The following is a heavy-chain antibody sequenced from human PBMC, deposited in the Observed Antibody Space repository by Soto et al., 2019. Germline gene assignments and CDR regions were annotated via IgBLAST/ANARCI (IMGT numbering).Heavy chain of an antibody. Sequence: GGSLRVSCAASGFTFSNYNMNWVRQAPGKGLEWVSSISSGSAYIYYADSVKGRFTISRDNAKNSLYLQMNSLRADETAVYYCASDPTNLKHSSGWYSWFDPWGQGTLVTVSS. J-gene: IGHJ5*02. V-gene: IGHV3-21*01. CDR3: ASDPTNLKHSSGWYSWFDP. D-gene: IGHD6-19*01. CDR1: GFTFSNYN. CDR2: ISSGSAYI.